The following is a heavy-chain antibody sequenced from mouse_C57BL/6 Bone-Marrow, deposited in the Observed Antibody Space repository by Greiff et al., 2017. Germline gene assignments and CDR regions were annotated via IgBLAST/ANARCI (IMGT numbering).Heavy chain of an antibody. D-gene: IGHD1-1*01. CDR3: ARHTETTVVGDAMDY. V-gene: IGHV5-12*01. Sequence: EVKLVESGGGLVQPGGSLKLSCAASGFTFSDYYMYWVRQTPEKRLEWVAYISNGGGSTYYPDTVKGRFTISRDNAKNTLYLQMSRLKSEDTAMYYCARHTETTVVGDAMDYWGQGTSVTVSS. CDR1: GFTFSDYY. CDR2: ISNGGGST. J-gene: IGHJ4*01.